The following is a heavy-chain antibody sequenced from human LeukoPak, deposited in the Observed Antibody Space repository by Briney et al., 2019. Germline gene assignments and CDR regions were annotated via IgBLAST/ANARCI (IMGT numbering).Heavy chain of an antibody. D-gene: IGHD3-10*01. J-gene: IGHJ6*03. V-gene: IGHV1-8*01. Sequence: ASVKVSCKASGYTFTSYDINWLRQATGQGLEWMGWMNPNSGNTGYAQKFQGRVTMTRNTSISTAYMELSSLRSEDTAVYYCARGDTMVRGVSVGDYYYYYMDVWGKGTTVTVSS. CDR2: MNPNSGNT. CDR3: ARGDTMVRGVSVGDYYYYYMDV. CDR1: GYTFTSYD.